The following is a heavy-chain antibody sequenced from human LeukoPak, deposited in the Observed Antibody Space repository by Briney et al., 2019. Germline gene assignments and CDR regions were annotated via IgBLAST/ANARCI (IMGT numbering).Heavy chain of an antibody. CDR1: GGSFSSSSYY. V-gene: IGHV4-39*01. CDR3: ARHFLYDFWSGYPEVFDY. CDR2: IYYSGST. Sequence: SETLSLTCTVSGGSFSSSSYYWGWIRQPQGKGREWIGSIYYSGSTYYNPSLKSRATISVDTTTNQFSLKLSSATAADTAVYYCARHFLYDFWSGYPEVFDYWGQGTLVTVSS. D-gene: IGHD3-3*01. J-gene: IGHJ4*02.